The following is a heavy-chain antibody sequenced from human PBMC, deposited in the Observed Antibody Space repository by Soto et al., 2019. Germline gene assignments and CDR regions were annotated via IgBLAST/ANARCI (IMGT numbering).Heavy chain of an antibody. V-gene: IGHV3-23*01. CDR3: SKSVVGAFRGMDV. J-gene: IGHJ6*02. CDR2: ISGSGGNT. Sequence: EVQLLESGGGLTQTGGSLSLSCAASGFTFSSYAMTWVRQAPGKGLEWVSVISGSGGNTYYTDSVKGRFTISRDNSKNTLYLLMNSLGAEDTAVYYCSKSVVGAFRGMDVWGQGTTVTVSS. D-gene: IGHD1-26*01. CDR1: GFTFSSYA.